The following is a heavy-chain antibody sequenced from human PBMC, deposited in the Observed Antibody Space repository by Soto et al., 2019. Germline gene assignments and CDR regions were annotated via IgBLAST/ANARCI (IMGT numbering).Heavy chain of an antibody. D-gene: IGHD2-2*01. J-gene: IGHJ6*03. CDR1: GFTVSSNY. Sequence: EVQLVESGGGLVQPGGSLRLSCAASGFTVSSNYMSWVRQAPGKGLEWVSVIYSGGSTYYADSVKGRFTISRHNSKNTLYLQMNSLRAEDTAVYYCAYQLPAPYYYYYMDVWGKGTTVTASS. V-gene: IGHV3-53*04. CDR2: IYSGGST. CDR3: AYQLPAPYYYYYMDV.